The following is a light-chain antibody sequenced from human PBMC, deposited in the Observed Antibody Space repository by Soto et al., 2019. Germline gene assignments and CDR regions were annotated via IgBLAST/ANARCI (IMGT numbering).Light chain of an antibody. J-gene: IGKJ1*01. V-gene: IGKV3-20*01. CDR3: QHYGASRWT. CDR2: GAS. Sequence: VVLTQSPDTLSLSPGERATLSCRTSQTVSNKYLTWYQQKPGQPPRLLTYGASSRATGVPDRFSGSGSGTDFTLTISRLEPEDFGMYYCQHYGASRWTFGQGTKVEIK. CDR1: QTVSNKY.